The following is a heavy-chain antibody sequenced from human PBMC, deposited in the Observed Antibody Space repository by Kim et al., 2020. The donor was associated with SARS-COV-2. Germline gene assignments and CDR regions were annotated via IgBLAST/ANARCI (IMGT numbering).Heavy chain of an antibody. D-gene: IGHD7-27*01. CDR3: SRTVGMFEAFDI. Sequence: SETLSLTCTVSGGSMRNYYWHWIRQPPGTGLEWIGYVYYSGSTNYSPSFKSRIAMSLDTSKKQLSLKVNSLSAADTALYYCSRTVGMFEAFDIWGQGTMVTVSS. CDR2: VYYSGST. CDR1: GGSMRNYY. V-gene: IGHV4-59*08. J-gene: IGHJ3*02.